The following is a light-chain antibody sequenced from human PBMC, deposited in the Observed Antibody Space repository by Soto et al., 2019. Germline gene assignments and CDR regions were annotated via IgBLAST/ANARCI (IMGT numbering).Light chain of an antibody. J-gene: IGKJ4*01. Sequence: IVMKLSRTTLSLPPWERATLSCMASQSVSSNLAWYQQKPGQAPRLLIYGASTRATGIPARFSGSGSGTEFTLTISSLQSEDFAVYCCQQYDSFPLTFGGGGKVDIK. CDR3: QQYDSFPLT. CDR2: GAS. CDR1: QSVSSN. V-gene: IGKV3-15*01.